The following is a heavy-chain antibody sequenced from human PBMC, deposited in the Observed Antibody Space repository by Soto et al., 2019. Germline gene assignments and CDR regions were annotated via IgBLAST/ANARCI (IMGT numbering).Heavy chain of an antibody. CDR2: ISGSGGST. V-gene: IGHV3-23*01. CDR1: GFTFSSYA. CDR3: AKVPDTAMVLSPSYYYYYMDV. Sequence: GGSLRLSCAASGFTFSSYAMSWVRQAPGKGLEWVSAISGSGGSTYYADSVKGRFTISRDNSKNILYLQMNSLRAEDTAVYYCAKVPDTAMVLSPSYYYYYMDVWGKGTTVTVSS. J-gene: IGHJ6*03. D-gene: IGHD5-18*01.